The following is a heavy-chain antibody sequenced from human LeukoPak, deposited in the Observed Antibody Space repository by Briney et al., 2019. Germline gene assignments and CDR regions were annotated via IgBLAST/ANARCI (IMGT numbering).Heavy chain of an antibody. J-gene: IGHJ6*02. CDR3: ARAGYSSSWYIIDYYGMDV. CDR1: GGSISSGGYY. V-gene: IGHV4-31*03. CDR2: IYYSGST. Sequence: SETLSLTCTVSGGSISSGGYYWSWIRQHPGKGLEWIGYIYYSGSTYYNPSLKSRVTISVDTSKNQFSLKLSSVTAADTAVYCCARAGYSSSWYIIDYYGMDVWGQGTTVTVSS. D-gene: IGHD6-13*01.